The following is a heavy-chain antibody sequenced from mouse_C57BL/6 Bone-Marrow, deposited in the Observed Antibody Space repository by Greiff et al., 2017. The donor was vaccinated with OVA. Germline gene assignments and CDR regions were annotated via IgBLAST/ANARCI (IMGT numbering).Heavy chain of an antibody. V-gene: IGHV1-81*01. Sequence: VQLQQSGPELVKPGASVKIPCKASGYTFTSYGISWVKQRTGQGLEWIGEIYPRSGNTYYNEKFKGKATLTADKSSSTAYMELRSLTSEDSAVYFCARLYYGSSYDYWGQGTTLTVSS. D-gene: IGHD1-1*01. CDR1: GYTFTSYG. CDR2: IYPRSGNT. J-gene: IGHJ2*01. CDR3: ARLYYGSSYDY.